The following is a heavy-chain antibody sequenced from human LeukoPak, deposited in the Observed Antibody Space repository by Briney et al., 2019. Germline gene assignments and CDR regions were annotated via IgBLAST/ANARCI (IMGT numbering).Heavy chain of an antibody. V-gene: IGHV3-74*01. D-gene: IGHD3-22*01. CDR1: GFSFGSYS. J-gene: IGHJ1*01. CDR2: IKSDGST. CDR3: ARAPSEIGGYYPEYFRH. Sequence: GGSLRLSCAASGFSFGSYSMNWVRQAPGKALEWVSRIKSDGSTNYADSVKGRFTISRDNAKNTVSLQMNSLRVEDTGVYYCARAPSEIGGYYPEYFRHWGQGTLVTVSS.